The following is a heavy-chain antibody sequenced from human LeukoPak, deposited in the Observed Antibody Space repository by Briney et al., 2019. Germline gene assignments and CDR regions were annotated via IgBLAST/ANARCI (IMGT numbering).Heavy chain of an antibody. Sequence: ASVKVSCKASGYTFTSYYMHWVRQAPGQGLEWMGIINPSGGSTSYAQKFQGRVTMTRDTPTSTVYMELSSLRSEDTAVYYCARSWTTVTTLDYWGQGTLVTVSS. CDR3: ARSWTTVTTLDY. CDR2: INPSGGST. J-gene: IGHJ4*02. CDR1: GYTFTSYY. V-gene: IGHV1-46*01. D-gene: IGHD4-17*01.